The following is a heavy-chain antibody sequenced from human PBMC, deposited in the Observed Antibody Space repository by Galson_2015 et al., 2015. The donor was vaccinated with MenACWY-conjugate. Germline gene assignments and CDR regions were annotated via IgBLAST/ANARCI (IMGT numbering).Heavy chain of an antibody. CDR1: GFTFSSYG. D-gene: IGHD3-16*02. V-gene: IGHV3-30*02. CDR3: AKDFGVIVDY. J-gene: IGHJ4*02. Sequence: SLRLSCAASGFTFSSYGMHWVRQAPGKGLEWVAFIRYDGGNKYYADSVKGRFTISRDNSKNTLYLQMNSLRAEDTAVYYCAKDFGVIVDYWGQGTLVTVSS. CDR2: IRYDGGNK.